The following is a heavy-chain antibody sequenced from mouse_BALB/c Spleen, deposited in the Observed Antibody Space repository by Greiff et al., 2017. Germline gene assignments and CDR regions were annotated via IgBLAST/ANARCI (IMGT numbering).Heavy chain of an antibody. CDR3: AAAYYGNYNDY. CDR2: IRLKSDNYAT. D-gene: IGHD2-10*01. Sequence: EVKLVESGGGLVQPGGSMKLSCVASGFTFSSYWMSWVRQSPEKGLEWVAEIRLKSDNYATHYAESVKGKFTISRDDSKSRLYLQMNSLRAEDTGIYYCAAAYYGNYNDYWGQGTTLTVSS. J-gene: IGHJ2*01. V-gene: IGHV6-6*02. CDR1: GFTFSSYW.